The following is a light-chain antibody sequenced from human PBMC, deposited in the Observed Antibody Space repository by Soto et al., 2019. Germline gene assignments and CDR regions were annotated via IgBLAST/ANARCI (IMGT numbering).Light chain of an antibody. V-gene: IGLV1-51*02. CDR3: GTWDSSLSGCV. CDR2: END. CDR1: TSNIGDNY. Sequence: QSVLTQPPSVSAAPGQKVTISCSGSTSNIGDNYVSWFQPVPGTAPKLLIYENDKRPSGIPDRFSGSTSGTSATLGITGLQTGDEADYYGGTWDSSLSGCVFATGTKVTVL. J-gene: IGLJ1*01.